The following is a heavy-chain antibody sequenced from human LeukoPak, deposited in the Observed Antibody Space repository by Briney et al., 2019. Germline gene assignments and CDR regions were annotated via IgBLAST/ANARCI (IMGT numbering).Heavy chain of an antibody. Sequence: ASVKVSCKASGYTFIDYYMHWVRQAPGQGLYWMGIINPRDGSTRCAQKFQGRVTMTRDTSSSTLYMEVSSLRSEDTAVYYCARGSWPYFFDYWGQGTLVTVSS. D-gene: IGHD6-13*01. J-gene: IGHJ4*02. CDR3: ARGSWPYFFDY. V-gene: IGHV1-46*01. CDR2: INPRDGST. CDR1: GYTFIDYY.